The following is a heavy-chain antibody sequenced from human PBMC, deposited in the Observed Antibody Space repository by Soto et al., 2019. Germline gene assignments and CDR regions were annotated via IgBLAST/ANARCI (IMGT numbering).Heavy chain of an antibody. CDR1: GGSISSGDYY. CDR3: ARALYGDLRFDY. CDR2: IYYSGST. D-gene: IGHD4-17*01. J-gene: IGHJ4*02. V-gene: IGHV4-30-4*01. Sequence: QVQLQESGPGLVKPSQTLSLTCTVSGGSISSGDYYWSWILQPPGKGLEWIGYIYYSGSTYYNPSLKRRVTISVDTSKNQFSLKLSSVTAADTAVYYCARALYGDLRFDYWGQGTLVTVSS.